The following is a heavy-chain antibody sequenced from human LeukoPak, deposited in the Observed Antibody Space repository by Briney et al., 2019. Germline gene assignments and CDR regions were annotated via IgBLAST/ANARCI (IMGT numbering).Heavy chain of an antibody. CDR3: TGRTVTDDY. D-gene: IGHD4-17*01. J-gene: IGHJ4*02. CDR2: IRSKANSCAT. Sequence: PGGSLKLSCAASGFTFSGSAMHWVRQASGKGLEWVGRIRSKANSCATAYAASVKGRFTISRDDSKNTAYLQMNSLKTEDTAVYYCTGRTVTDDYWGQGTLVTVSS. V-gene: IGHV3-73*01. CDR1: GFTFSGSA.